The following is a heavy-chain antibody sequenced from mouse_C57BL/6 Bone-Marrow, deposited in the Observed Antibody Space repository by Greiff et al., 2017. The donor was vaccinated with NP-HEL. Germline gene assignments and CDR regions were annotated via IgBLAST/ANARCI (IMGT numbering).Heavy chain of an antibody. Sequence: EVKLVESGGGLVKPGGSLKLSCAASGFTFSSYAMSWVRQTPGKRLEWVATISDGGSYTYYPDNVKGRFTISRDNAKNNLYLQMSHLKSEDTAMYYCARGRPYWYFDVWGTGTTVTVSS. V-gene: IGHV5-4*03. J-gene: IGHJ1*03. CDR3: ARGRPYWYFDV. CDR1: GFTFSSYA. CDR2: ISDGGSYT.